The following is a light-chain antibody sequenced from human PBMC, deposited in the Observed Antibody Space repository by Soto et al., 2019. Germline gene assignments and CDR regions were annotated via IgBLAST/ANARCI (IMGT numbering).Light chain of an antibody. V-gene: IGLV2-14*01. CDR3: SSYTRSSTDVV. CDR1: SSDVGGYNY. J-gene: IGLJ2*01. Sequence: QSALTQPASVSGSPGQSITISCTGTSSDVGGYNYVSWYQQHPGKAPKLMIYDVSNRPSGVSNRFSGFKSGNTASLTISGLQAEDEADYYCSSYTRSSTDVVFGGGTKLTVL. CDR2: DVS.